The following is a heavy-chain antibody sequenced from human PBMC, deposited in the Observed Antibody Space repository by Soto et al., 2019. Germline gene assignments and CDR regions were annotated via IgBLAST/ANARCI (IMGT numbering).Heavy chain of an antibody. J-gene: IGHJ5*02. CDR1: GFTFSSYA. V-gene: IGHV3-33*01. D-gene: IGHD1-26*01. CDR2: IWSDGSHK. CDR3: ARDLGTGSPSSWFDP. Sequence: QVQLVESGGGVVQPGRSLRLSCATSGFTFSSYAMHWVRQAPGKGLEWVAIIWSDGSHKYHADSVKGRFAISRDTSENTLYLQMNSLRAEDTAVHYCARDLGTGSPSSWFDPWGQGTLVTVSS.